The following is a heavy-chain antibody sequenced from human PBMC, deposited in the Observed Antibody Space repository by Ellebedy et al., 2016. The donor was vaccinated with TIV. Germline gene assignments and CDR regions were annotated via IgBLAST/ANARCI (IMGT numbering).Heavy chain of an antibody. Sequence: GESLKISXAASGFSFSSYWMHWVRHAPGKGLMWVSRIKGDGNYIAYADSVKGRFTISRDNAKNTLSLHMNSLRVEDTAVYYCASGFSHYGAFDIWGQGTMVTVSS. D-gene: IGHD3-16*01. V-gene: IGHV3-74*01. CDR3: ASGFSHYGAFDI. J-gene: IGHJ3*02. CDR2: IKGDGNYI. CDR1: GFSFSSYW.